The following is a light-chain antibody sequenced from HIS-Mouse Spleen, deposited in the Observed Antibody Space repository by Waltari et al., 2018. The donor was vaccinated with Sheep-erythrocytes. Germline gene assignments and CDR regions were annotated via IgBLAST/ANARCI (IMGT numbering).Light chain of an antibody. J-gene: IGKJ2*01. V-gene: IGKV3-11*01. CDR2: DAS. CDR3: QQLNSYPHT. CDR1: QSVSSY. Sequence: EIVLTQSPATLSLSPGERATLSCRASQSVSSYLAWYQQKPGQAPRPLIYDASNRATGIPARFSGSGSGTDFTLTISSLEPEDFATYYCQQLNSYPHTFGQGTKLEIK.